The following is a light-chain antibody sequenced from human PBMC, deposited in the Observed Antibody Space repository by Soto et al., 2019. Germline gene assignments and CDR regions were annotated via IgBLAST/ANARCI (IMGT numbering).Light chain of an antibody. Sequence: QSALTQPPSVSAAPGQRVSISCSGSSSSIGTHYVAWYQQVPGTPPKLLIYDNNKRPSGTPDRFSGSESGTSATLGITGLQTGDEADYYCGTWDTGLVWVFGGGTKLTVL. CDR1: SSSIGTHY. J-gene: IGLJ3*02. CDR3: GTWDTGLVWV. V-gene: IGLV1-51*01. CDR2: DNN.